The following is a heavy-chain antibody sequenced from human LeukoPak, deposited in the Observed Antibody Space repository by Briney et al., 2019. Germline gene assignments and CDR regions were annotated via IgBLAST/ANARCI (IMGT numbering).Heavy chain of an antibody. V-gene: IGHV4-31*11. CDR2: IYYSGST. Sequence: SETPSLTCAVYGGSFSGYYWSWIRQHPGKGLEWIGYIYYSGSTYYNPSLKSRVTISVDTSKNQFSLKLSSVTAADTAVYYCARDKSAGSLDYWGQGTLVTVSS. D-gene: IGHD6-19*01. CDR3: ARDKSAGSLDY. CDR1: GGSFSGYY. J-gene: IGHJ4*02.